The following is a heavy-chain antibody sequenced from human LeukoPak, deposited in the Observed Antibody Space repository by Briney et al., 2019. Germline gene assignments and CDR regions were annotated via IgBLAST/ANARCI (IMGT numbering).Heavy chain of an antibody. D-gene: IGHD6-13*01. CDR2: IYYSGST. Sequence: SETLSLTRTVSGGSLTNYYWSWIRQPPGKGLEWIGYIYYSGSTNYNPSLKSRVTISVDTSKNQFSLKLSSVTAADTAVYYCARDSEAAAGKGAHYYYYGMDVWGQGTTVTVSS. V-gene: IGHV4-59*01. J-gene: IGHJ6*02. CDR3: ARDSEAAAGKGAHYYYYGMDV. CDR1: GGSLTNYY.